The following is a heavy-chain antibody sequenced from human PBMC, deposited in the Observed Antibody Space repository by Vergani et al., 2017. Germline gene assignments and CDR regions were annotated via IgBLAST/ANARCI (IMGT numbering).Heavy chain of an antibody. CDR3: ARGWGGPIALFDY. CDR2: IYTSGST. D-gene: IGHD6-13*01. J-gene: IGHJ4*02. CDR1: GGSISSGSYY. V-gene: IGHV4-61*02. Sequence: QVQLQESGPGLVKPSQTLSLTCTVSGGSISSGSYYWSWIRQPAGKGLEWIGCIYTSGSTNYNPSLKSRVTMSVDTSKNQFSLKLSSVTAADTAVYYCARGWGGPIALFDYWGQGTLVTVSS.